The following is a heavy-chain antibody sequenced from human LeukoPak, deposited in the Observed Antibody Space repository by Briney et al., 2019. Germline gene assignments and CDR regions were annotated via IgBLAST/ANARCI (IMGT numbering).Heavy chain of an antibody. Sequence: SETLSLTCTVSGGSISSYSWSWMRQPAGRGLEWIGRIYPRESPNYNPSLTSRVIMSVDKSKNQFSLKLRSVTAAGTAVYYCAREWHHVFDYWGQGNLVTVSS. CDR3: AREWHHVFDY. V-gene: IGHV4-4*07. CDR2: IYPRESP. CDR1: GGSISSYS. D-gene: IGHD5-12*01. J-gene: IGHJ4*02.